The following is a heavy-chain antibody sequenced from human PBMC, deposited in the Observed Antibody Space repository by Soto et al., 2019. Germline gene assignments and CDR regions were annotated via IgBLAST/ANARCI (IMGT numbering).Heavy chain of an antibody. CDR2: IYYSGST. J-gene: IGHJ6*02. V-gene: IGHV4-61*05. CDR3: ARQGPYGMDV. Sequence: PSETLSLTCDVSGDTISTGGYTWAWIRQPPGKGLEWIGYIYYSGSTNYNPSLKSRVTISVDTSKNQFSLKLSSVTAADTAVYYCARQGPYGMDVWGQGTTVTVSS. CDR1: GDTISTGGYT.